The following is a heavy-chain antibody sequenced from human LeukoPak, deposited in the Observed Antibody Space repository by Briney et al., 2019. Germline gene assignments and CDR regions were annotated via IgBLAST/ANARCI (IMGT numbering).Heavy chain of an antibody. CDR1: GGSISSSSYY. J-gene: IGHJ3*02. D-gene: IGHD6-13*01. CDR3: ASHYSSSWYAFDM. Sequence: SETLSLTCTVSGGSISSSSYYWGWIRQPPGKGLEWIGSIYYSGSTYYNPSLKSRVTISVDTSKNQFSLKLSSVTAADTAVYYCASHYSSSWYAFDMWGQGTTVTVSS. CDR2: IYYSGST. V-gene: IGHV4-39*01.